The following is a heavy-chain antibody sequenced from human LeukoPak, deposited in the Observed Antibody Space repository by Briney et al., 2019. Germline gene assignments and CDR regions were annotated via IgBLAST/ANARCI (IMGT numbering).Heavy chain of an antibody. J-gene: IGHJ4*02. Sequence: GGSLRLSCAAPGFTFSSYAMSWVRPAPGKGLEWVSTFSGTSSTSYADAVKGRVTISRDNSKNTLYLQLNSLRAEDTAVYYCAKLKQWQPQRYFFEYWGQGALVTVAS. CDR1: GFTFSSYA. CDR3: AKLKQWQPQRYFFEY. V-gene: IGHV3-23*01. CDR2: FSGTSST. D-gene: IGHD6-19*01.